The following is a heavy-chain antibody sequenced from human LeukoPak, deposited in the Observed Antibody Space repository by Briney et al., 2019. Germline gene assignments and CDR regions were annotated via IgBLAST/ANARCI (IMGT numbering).Heavy chain of an antibody. CDR2: IKQDGSEK. CDR3: ARGHYSSSSLASLKRPLNVDV. D-gene: IGHD6-6*01. J-gene: IGHJ6*04. CDR1: GFTFSSYW. V-gene: IGHV3-7*01. Sequence: PGGSLRLSCAASGFTFSSYWMSWVRQAPGKGLEWVANIKQDGSEKYYVDSVKGRFTISRDNAKNSLYLQMNSLRAEDTAVYYCARGHYSSSSLASLKRPLNVDVWGKGTTVTVSS.